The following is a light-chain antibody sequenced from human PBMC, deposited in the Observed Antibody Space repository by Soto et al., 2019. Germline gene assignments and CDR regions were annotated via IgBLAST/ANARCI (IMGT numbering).Light chain of an antibody. Sequence: DTVLTQSPGPLSLTSGERATLSCRSSQSISGTYVAWYQQKPGQAPRLLIYSASTRATGIPDRFSGSGSGTDFTLTISRLEPEDFAVYYCQQYGSSPITFGQGTRLEIK. CDR3: QQYGSSPIT. J-gene: IGKJ5*01. CDR2: SAS. CDR1: QSISGTY. V-gene: IGKV3-20*01.